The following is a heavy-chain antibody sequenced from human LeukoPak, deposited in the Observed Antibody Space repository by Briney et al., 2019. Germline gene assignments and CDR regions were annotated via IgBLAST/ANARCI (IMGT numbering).Heavy chain of an antibody. CDR2: INPNSGGT. J-gene: IGHJ6*02. CDR1: GYTFTGYY. Sequence: GASVKVSCKASGYTFTGYYMHWVRHAPGQGLEWMGWINPNSGGTNYAQKFQGRVTMTRDTSISTAYMELSRLRSDDTAVYYCARDPHDYGDYGMDVWGQGTTVTVSS. D-gene: IGHD4-17*01. CDR3: ARDPHDYGDYGMDV. V-gene: IGHV1-2*02.